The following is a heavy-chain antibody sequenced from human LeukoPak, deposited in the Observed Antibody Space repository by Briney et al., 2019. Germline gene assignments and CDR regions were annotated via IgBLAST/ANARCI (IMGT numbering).Heavy chain of an antibody. CDR2: ISAYNGNT. CDR1: GYTFTSYG. Sequence: ASVKVSCKASGYTFTSYGISWVRQAPGQGLEWMGWISAYNGNTNYAQKLQGRVTMTTDTSTSTAYMELRSLRSDDTAVYYCARVLEFMITFGGAIVMPPDYWGQGTLVTVSS. V-gene: IGHV1-18*01. CDR3: ARVLEFMITFGGAIVMPPDY. J-gene: IGHJ4*02. D-gene: IGHD3-16*02.